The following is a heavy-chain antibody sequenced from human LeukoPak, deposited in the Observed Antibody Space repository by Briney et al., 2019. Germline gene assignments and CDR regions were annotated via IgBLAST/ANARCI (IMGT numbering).Heavy chain of an antibody. CDR2: INHSGST. J-gene: IGHJ4*02. V-gene: IGHV4-34*01. D-gene: IGHD3-3*01. Sequence: SETLSLTCAVYGGSFSGYYWSWIRQHPGKGLEWIGEINHSGSTNYNPSLKSRVTISVDTSKNQFSLKLSSVTAADTAVYYCARAARVTIFGVVIIPFDYWGQGTLVTVSS. CDR1: GGSFSGYY. CDR3: ARAARVTIFGVVIIPFDY.